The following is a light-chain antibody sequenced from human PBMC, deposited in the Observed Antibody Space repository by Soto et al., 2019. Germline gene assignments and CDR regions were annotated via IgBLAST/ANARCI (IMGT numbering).Light chain of an antibody. CDR3: VLYMTSGLRV. V-gene: IGLV8-61*01. CDR1: SGSVSTSDY. Sequence: QAVVTQEPSISVSPGGTVTLTCGLNSGSVSTSDYPSWYQQTPGQAPRTLIYGTDTRSSGVPDRFSGSIVGNKAALTITGVQAEDESDYYCVLYMTSGLRVFGGGTKLTVL. CDR2: GTD. J-gene: IGLJ3*02.